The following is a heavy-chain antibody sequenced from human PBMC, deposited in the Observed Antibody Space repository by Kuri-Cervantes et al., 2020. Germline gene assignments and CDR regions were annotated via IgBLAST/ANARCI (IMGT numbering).Heavy chain of an antibody. CDR1: GFTFSSYD. J-gene: IGHJ4*02. CDR3: ARDYDATIFGVVTPGNFDY. D-gene: IGHD3-3*01. V-gene: IGHV3-13*01. CDR2: IGTAGDT. Sequence: GGSLRLSCAASGFTFSSYDMHWVRQATGKGLEWVSAIGTAGDTYYPGSVKGRFTISRDNSKNTLYLQMNSLRAEDTAVYYCARDYDATIFGVVTPGNFDYWGQGTLVTVSS.